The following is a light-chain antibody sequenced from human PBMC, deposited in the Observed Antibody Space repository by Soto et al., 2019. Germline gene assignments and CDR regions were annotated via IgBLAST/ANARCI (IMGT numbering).Light chain of an antibody. CDR1: QSVLYSSNNKNY. CDR3: QQYYSTPPT. CDR2: WAS. Sequence: DIVMTQSPDSLAVSLGERATINCKYSQSVLYSSNNKNYLAWYQQKPGQPPKLLIYWASTRESGVPDRFSGSGSGTDFTLTISSLQAEDVAVYHCQQYYSTPPTFGGGTKVEIK. V-gene: IGKV4-1*01. J-gene: IGKJ4*01.